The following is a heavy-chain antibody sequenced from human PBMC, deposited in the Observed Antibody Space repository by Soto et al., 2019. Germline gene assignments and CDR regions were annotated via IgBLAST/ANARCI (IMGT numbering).Heavy chain of an antibody. V-gene: IGHV4-59*01. D-gene: IGHD1-26*01. CDR1: GGSISNYY. J-gene: IGHJ4*02. CDR3: ARVGGD. CDR2: ICYGGST. Sequence: SETLSLTCSVSGGSISNYYWAWIRQPPGKGLERIGYICYGGSTYNNPSLKGRVAISVDKSKNQFSLKLSSMTVADTAFYYCARVGGDWGQGTLVTVSS.